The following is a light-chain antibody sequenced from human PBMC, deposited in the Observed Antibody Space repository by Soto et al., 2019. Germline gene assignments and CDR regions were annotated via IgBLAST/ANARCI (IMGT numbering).Light chain of an antibody. CDR3: HQRAVSST. Sequence: DIQMTQSPSTLSASVGDRVTITCRASQSIVSWLAWYQQXPGKAPKLLIYDASSLESGVPSRFSGSGSGTEFTLTISSLQPDDFAVYYCHQRAVSSTFGQGTRLEIK. V-gene: IGKV1-5*01. J-gene: IGKJ5*01. CDR2: DAS. CDR1: QSIVSW.